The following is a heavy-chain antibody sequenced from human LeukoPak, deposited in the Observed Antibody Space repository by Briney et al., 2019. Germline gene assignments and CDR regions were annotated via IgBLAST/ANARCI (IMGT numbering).Heavy chain of an antibody. CDR2: INHSGST. D-gene: IGHD2-15*01. J-gene: IGHJ6*03. Sequence: SETLSLTCTVSGGSISSYYWSWIRQPPGKGLEWIGEINHSGSTNYNPSLKSRVTISVDTSKNQFSLKLSSVTAADTAVYYCARGRVCSGGSCYRYYYYYYMDVWGKGTTVTVSS. CDR3: ARGRVCSGGSCYRYYYYYYMDV. CDR1: GGSISSYY. V-gene: IGHV4-34*01.